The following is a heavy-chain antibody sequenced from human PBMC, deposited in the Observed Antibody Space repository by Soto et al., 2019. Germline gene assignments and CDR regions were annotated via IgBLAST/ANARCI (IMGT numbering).Heavy chain of an antibody. CDR3: VKWSGYGDY. CDR1: GFTFTSYG. Sequence: VQLLASGGGLVQPGGSLRLSCVVSGFTFTSYGVTWVRQAPGKGLEWVCGLSGGSGATHYRDSVKGRFTISRDDSRSTVYVQMNGVGVDDTAVYYCVKWSGYGDYWGQGTLVSVSS. V-gene: IGHV3-23*01. D-gene: IGHD6-25*01. CDR2: LSGGSGAT. J-gene: IGHJ4*02.